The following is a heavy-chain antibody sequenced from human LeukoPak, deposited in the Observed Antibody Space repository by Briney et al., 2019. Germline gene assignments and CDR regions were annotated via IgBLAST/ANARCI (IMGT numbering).Heavy chain of an antibody. J-gene: IGHJ4*02. D-gene: IGHD3-3*01. V-gene: IGHV3-23*01. Sequence: GGSLRLSCAASGFAFSSYAMSWVRQAPGKGLEWVSAISGSGGSTYYADSVKGRFTISRDNSKNTLYLQMNSLRAEDTAVYYCAKGVRFLEWFFDYWGQGTLDTVSS. CDR3: AKGVRFLEWFFDY. CDR2: ISGSGGST. CDR1: GFAFSSYA.